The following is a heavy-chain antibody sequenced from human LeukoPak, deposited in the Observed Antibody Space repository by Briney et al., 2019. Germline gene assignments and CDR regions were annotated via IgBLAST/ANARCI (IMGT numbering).Heavy chain of an antibody. CDR1: GGSISSSSYY. Sequence: SETLSLTCTVSGGSISSSSYYWGWIRQPPGKGLEWIGEINHSGSTNYNPSLKSRVTISVDTSKNQFSLKLSSVTAADTAVYYCARSVASEHDDAFDIWGQGTMVTVSS. J-gene: IGHJ3*02. CDR2: INHSGST. V-gene: IGHV4-39*07. CDR3: ARSVASEHDDAFDI. D-gene: IGHD4-23*01.